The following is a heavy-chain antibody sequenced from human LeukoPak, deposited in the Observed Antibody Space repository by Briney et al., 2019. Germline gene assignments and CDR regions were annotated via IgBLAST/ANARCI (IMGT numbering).Heavy chain of an antibody. J-gene: IGHJ4*02. CDR2: INHSGST. CDR3: ARGRSESTYYFDY. CDR1: GGSFSGYY. V-gene: IGHV4-34*01. D-gene: IGHD2-2*01. Sequence: SETLSLTCAVYGGSFSGYYWSWIRQPPGKGLEWIGEINHSGSTNYNPSLKSRVTISVDTSKNQFSLKLSSVTAAATAVYYCARGRSESTYYFDYWGQGTLVTVSS.